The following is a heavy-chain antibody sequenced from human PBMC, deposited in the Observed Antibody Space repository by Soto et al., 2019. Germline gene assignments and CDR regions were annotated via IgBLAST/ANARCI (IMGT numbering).Heavy chain of an antibody. J-gene: IGHJ4*02. CDR2: INAGNGNT. CDR3: ARLPYCGGDCYSPPGRTPTLFDY. Sequence: GASVKVSCKASGYTFTSYAMHWVRQAPGQRLEWMGWINAGNGNTKYSQKFQGRVTITRDTSASTAYMELSSLRSEDTAVYYCARLPYCGGDCYSPPGRTPTLFDYWGQGTLVTVSS. V-gene: IGHV1-3*01. D-gene: IGHD2-21*02. CDR1: GYTFTSYA.